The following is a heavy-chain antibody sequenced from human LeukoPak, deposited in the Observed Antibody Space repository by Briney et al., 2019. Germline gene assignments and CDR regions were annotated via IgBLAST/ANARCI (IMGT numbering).Heavy chain of an antibody. V-gene: IGHV4-34*01. D-gene: IGHD3-10*01. Sequence: SETLSLTCAVYGGSFSGYYWSWIRQPPGKGLEWIGEINHTGRTYYNPSLKSRVTISVDTSKNQFSLRMTSVTAADTAVYYCARGGYDSGSYYKGPLYYFDYWGQGTLVTVSS. CDR1: GGSFSGYY. CDR3: ARGGYDSGSYYKGPLYYFDY. CDR2: INHTGRT. J-gene: IGHJ4*02.